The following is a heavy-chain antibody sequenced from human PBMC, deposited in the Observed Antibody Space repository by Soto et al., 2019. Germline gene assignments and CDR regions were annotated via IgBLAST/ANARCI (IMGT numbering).Heavy chain of an antibody. V-gene: IGHV4-34*01. CDR1: GGSFSGYY. CDR2: INHSGGT. D-gene: IGHD2-8*02. J-gene: IGHJ4*02. Sequence: SETLSLTCAVYGGSFSGYYCSWIRQPPGKGLEWIGEINHSGGTNYNPSLKSRVTISVDTSKNQFSLKLSSVTAADTAVYYCARGLGYWTRYYFDYWGQGTLVTVSS. CDR3: ARGLGYWTRYYFDY.